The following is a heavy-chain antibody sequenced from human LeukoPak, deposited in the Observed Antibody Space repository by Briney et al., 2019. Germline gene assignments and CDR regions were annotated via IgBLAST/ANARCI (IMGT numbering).Heavy chain of an antibody. CDR1: GGSISSYY. J-gene: IGHJ4*02. CDR3: ARARTVDTVVTALFDY. CDR2: IYYSGST. D-gene: IGHD4-23*01. V-gene: IGHV4-59*12. Sequence: SETLSLTCTVSGGSISSYYWSWIRQPPGKGLEWIGYIYYSGSTNYNPSLKSRVTISVDTSKNQFSLKLSSVTAADTAVYYCARARTVDTVVTALFDYWGQGTLVTVSS.